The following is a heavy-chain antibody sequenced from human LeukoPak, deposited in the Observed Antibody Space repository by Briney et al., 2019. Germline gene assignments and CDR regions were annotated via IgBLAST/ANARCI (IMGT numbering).Heavy chain of an antibody. V-gene: IGHV1-2*02. CDR3: ARDSVAGTTVYSFDY. Sequence: ASVKVSCKASGYTFTGYYMHWVRQAPGQGLEWMGWINPNSGCTNYAQKFQGRVTMTRDTSISTAYMEVSRLRSDDTAVYYCARDSVAGTTVYSFDYWGQGTLVTVS. J-gene: IGHJ4*02. CDR1: GYTFTGYY. D-gene: IGHD6-19*01. CDR2: INPNSGCT.